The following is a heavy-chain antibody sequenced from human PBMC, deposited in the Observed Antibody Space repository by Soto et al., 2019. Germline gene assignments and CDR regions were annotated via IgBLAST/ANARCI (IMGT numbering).Heavy chain of an antibody. CDR3: GKVLVGATGHTDSDS. CDR1: GGSIYRSGYY. CDR2: IDYNGVT. J-gene: IGHJ4*02. V-gene: IGHV4-39*01. D-gene: IGHD2-15*01. Sequence: SETLSLTCTVSGGSIYRSGYYWGWIRQPPGRGLEWIGNIDYNGVTYSNPSLRSRVTISRDTSKNQFSLKLTSVTAADTALYYCGKVLVGATGHTDSDSWGPGTLVTVSS.